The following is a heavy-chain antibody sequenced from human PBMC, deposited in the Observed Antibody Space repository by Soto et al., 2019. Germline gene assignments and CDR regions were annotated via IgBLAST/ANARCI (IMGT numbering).Heavy chain of an antibody. CDR1: GFSLTTGKMG. CDR2: IFSDNER. CDR3: ARMKVDSYQFYYAMDV. D-gene: IGHD3-9*01. J-gene: IGHJ6*02. V-gene: IGHV2-26*01. Sequence: GPTLVNPTETLTLTCTVSGFSLTTGKMGVSWIRQPPGKALEWLAHIFSDNERSYSTSLQGRLTISKDTSGSQVVLSMTNVDPVDTATYYCARMKVDSYQFYYAMDVWGQGTTVTVSS.